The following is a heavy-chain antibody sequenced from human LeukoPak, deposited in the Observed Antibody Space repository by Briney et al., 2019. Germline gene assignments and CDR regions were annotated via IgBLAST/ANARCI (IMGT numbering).Heavy chain of an antibody. V-gene: IGHV7-4-1*02. Sequence: ASVKVSCTASGYTLTSDGMNWVRQAPGQGLEWMGWINTNTGNPTYAQGFTGRFVFSLDTSVNTAYLQISSLKAEDTAVYYCARALPGCYSTNCYGLDCWGQGTLVTVSS. CDR2: INTNTGNP. CDR1: GYTLTSDG. J-gene: IGHJ4*02. D-gene: IGHD2-2*01. CDR3: ARALPGCYSTNCYGLDC.